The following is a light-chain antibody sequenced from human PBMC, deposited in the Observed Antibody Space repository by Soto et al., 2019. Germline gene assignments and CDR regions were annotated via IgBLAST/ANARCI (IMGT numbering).Light chain of an antibody. J-gene: IGLJ1*01. CDR1: SSDIGGYNY. CDR2: DVS. Sequence: QSVLTKPASMKGSPGESITISCTVTSSDIGGYNYVSWYQHHPGKAPKLMIFDVSDRPSGVSNRFSGSKSGNTASLTISGLQPEDEADYYCSSYTTSNTRQIVFGTGTKVTVL. V-gene: IGLV2-14*03. CDR3: SSYTTSNTRQIV.